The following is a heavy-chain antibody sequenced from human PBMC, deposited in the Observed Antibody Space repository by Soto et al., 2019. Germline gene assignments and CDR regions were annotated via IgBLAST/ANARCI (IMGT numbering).Heavy chain of an antibody. CDR2: ILPIFGTA. Sequence: QVQLVQSGAEVKKPGSSVKVSCKASVGTFSSYAISWVRQAPGQGLEWMGGILPIFGTANYAQKFQGRVTSTADADTSTAYTEISSMRYEDTAVYYCAEEYCISTSCLYYYCYGMDVWGQGTTVTVSS. J-gene: IGHJ6*02. D-gene: IGHD2-2*01. CDR1: VGTFSSYA. CDR3: AEEYCISTSCLYYYCYGMDV. V-gene: IGHV1-69*12.